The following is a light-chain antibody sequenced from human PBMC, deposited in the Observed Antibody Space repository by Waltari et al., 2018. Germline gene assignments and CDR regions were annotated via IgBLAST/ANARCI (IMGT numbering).Light chain of an antibody. V-gene: IGLV2-18*02. J-gene: IGLJ2*01. Sequence: QSALTQPPSVSGSPGQSVTISCPGTSSDVGSYNRVSWYQQPPGTAPKLMIYEFSNRPSGVPDRFSGSKSGNTASLTISGLQAEDEADYYCSSYTSSSTVVFGGGTKLTVL. CDR2: EFS. CDR3: SSYTSSSTVV. CDR1: SSDVGSYNR.